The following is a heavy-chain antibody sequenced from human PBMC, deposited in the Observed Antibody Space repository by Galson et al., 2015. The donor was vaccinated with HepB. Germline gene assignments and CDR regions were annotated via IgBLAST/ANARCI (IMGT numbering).Heavy chain of an antibody. CDR3: ASEVPWITGAALDT. Sequence: SLRLSCAASAFTFSDYGMHWVRQAPGKGLGWVALIWKDGNNKHYADSVKVRFTVSRDNSKDTVHLQMNSLRGEDTSISYCASEVPWITGAALDTWGQRTLVTVSS. CDR2: IWKDGNNK. D-gene: IGHD6-6*01. V-gene: IGHV3-33*01. J-gene: IGHJ4*02. CDR1: AFTFSDYG.